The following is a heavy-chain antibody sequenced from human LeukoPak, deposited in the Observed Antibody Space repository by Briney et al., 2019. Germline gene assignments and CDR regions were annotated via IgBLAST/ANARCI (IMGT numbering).Heavy chain of an antibody. Sequence: GGCLRLSCAASGFTVITNDVTWVRQAPGKGLEWVSVHYSDGNTKYADSVQGRFTISRDNSKNTLYLEMNSLSPDDTAVYYCARGVEPLAANTLAYWGQGTLVTVSS. V-gene: IGHV3-53*01. CDR1: GFTVITND. D-gene: IGHD1-14*01. J-gene: IGHJ4*02. CDR3: ARGVEPLAANTLAY. CDR2: HYSDGNT.